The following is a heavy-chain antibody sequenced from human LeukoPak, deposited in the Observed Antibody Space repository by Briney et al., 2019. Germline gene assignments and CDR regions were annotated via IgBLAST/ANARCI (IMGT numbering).Heavy chain of an antibody. J-gene: IGHJ4*02. V-gene: IGHV4-59*08. CDR3: ARHPFATPFDY. Sequence: AWIGYVYYSGDTNYTPSLKSRVTMSLDTSKNQVSLRLSSVTAADTAVYYCARHPFATPFDYWGRGTLLTVSS. CDR2: VYYSGDT. D-gene: IGHD2-15*01.